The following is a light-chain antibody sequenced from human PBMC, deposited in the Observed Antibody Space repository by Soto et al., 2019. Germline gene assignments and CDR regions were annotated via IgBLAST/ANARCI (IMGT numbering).Light chain of an antibody. Sequence: EKLMSQSPGTLSLSPGERATLSCRASQSVSSSYLAWYQQKPGQAPSLLIYGAFTRATGIPARFSGTGSGTEFTLTISSLQSEDFALYYCQQYNDWPLTFGQGTKVDIK. CDR1: QSVSSSY. V-gene: IGKV3-15*01. J-gene: IGKJ1*01. CDR3: QQYNDWPLT. CDR2: GAF.